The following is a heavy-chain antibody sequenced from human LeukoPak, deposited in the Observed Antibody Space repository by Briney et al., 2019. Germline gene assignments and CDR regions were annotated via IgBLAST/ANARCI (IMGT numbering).Heavy chain of an antibody. J-gene: IGHJ4*02. V-gene: IGHV1-8*01. CDR1: GYTFTSYD. CDR2: MNPNSGNT. CDR3: ASVTYSDLSDFDY. D-gene: IGHD3-3*01. Sequence: ASVKVSCKASGYTFTSYDINWVRQATGQGLEWMGWMNPNSGNTGYAQKFQGRVTMTRNTSISTAYMELSGLTSDDTAVYYCASVTYSDLSDFDYWGQGTQVTVSS.